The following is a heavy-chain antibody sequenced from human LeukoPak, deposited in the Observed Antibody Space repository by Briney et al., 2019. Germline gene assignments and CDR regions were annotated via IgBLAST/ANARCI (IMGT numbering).Heavy chain of an antibody. J-gene: IGHJ2*01. CDR1: GGSISVYY. D-gene: IGHD6-19*01. Sequence: SETLSLTCTVSGGSISVYYWSWIRQPPGKGLEWIGYIYYSGSTYYNPSLKSRVTISVDTSKNQFSLRLSSVTAADTAVYYCARLKAGYWYFDLWGRGTLVTVSS. CDR2: IYYSGST. V-gene: IGHV4-59*08. CDR3: ARLKAGYWYFDL.